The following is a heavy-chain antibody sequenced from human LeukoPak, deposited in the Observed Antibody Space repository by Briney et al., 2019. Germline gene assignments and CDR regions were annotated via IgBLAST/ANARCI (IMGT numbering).Heavy chain of an antibody. CDR2: IYYSGST. J-gene: IGHJ5*02. D-gene: IGHD3-10*01. CDR3: ARGGTMVRGVSNWFDP. V-gene: IGHV4-31*03. CDR1: GGSISSGGYY. Sequence: SQTLSLTCTVSGGSISSGGYYWSWIRQHPGKGLEWIGYIYYSGSTYYNPSLKSRVTISVDTSKNQFSLKLSSVTAADTAVYYCARGGTMVRGVSNWFDPWGQGTLVAVSS.